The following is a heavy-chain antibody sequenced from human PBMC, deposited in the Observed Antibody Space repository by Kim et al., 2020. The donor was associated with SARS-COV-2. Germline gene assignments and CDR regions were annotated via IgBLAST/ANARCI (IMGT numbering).Heavy chain of an antibody. V-gene: IGHV5-51*01. CDR3: ARLLRIAAAGTVGWFDP. CDR2: IYPGDSDT. Sequence: GESLKISCKGSGYSFTSYWIGWVRQMPGKGLEWMGIIYPGDSDTRYSPSFQGQVTISADKSISTAYLQWSSLKASDTAMYYCARLLRIAAAGTVGWFDPWDQGTLVTVSS. CDR1: GYSFTSYW. D-gene: IGHD6-13*01. J-gene: IGHJ5*02.